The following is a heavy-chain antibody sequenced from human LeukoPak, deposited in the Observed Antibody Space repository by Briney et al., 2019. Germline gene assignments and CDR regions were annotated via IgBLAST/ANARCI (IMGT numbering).Heavy chain of an antibody. CDR1: GYTFTSYY. V-gene: IGHV1-46*01. J-gene: IGHJ4*02. Sequence: ASVKVSCKASGYTFTSYYMHWERQAPGQGLEWMGIINPSGGSTSYAQKFQGRVTMTRDTSTSTVYMELSSLRSEDTAVYYCARDRGSGWYSDYWGQGTLVTVSS. CDR3: ARDRGSGWYSDY. CDR2: INPSGGST. D-gene: IGHD6-19*01.